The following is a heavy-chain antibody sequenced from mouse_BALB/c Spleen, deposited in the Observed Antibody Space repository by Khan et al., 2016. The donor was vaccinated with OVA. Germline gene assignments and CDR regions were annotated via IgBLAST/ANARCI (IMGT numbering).Heavy chain of an antibody. Sequence: EVELAESGPGLVKPSQSLSLTCTVTGYSITSGYGWNWIRQFPGNKLEWMGYISYSGSTNYNPSLKSRISITRDTSKNQFFLQLNSVTTEDTATYYSARTARIKYWGQGTTLTVSS. CDR1: GYSITSGYG. CDR3: ARTARIKY. D-gene: IGHD1-2*01. V-gene: IGHV3-2*02. CDR2: ISYSGST. J-gene: IGHJ2*01.